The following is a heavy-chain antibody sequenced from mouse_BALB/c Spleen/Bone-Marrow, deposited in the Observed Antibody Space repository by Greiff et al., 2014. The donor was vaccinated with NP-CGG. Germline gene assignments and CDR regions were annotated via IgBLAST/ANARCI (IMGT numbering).Heavy chain of an antibody. CDR3: ASYRYGWYFDV. Sequence: VQLKHSGAEPVKPGASVKLSCTASGFNIKDTYMHWVKQRPEQGLEWIGRIDPANGNTKYDPKFQGKATITADTSFNTAYLQLSSLTSEDTAVYYCASYRYGWYFDVWGAGTTVTVSS. CDR1: GFNIKDTY. J-gene: IGHJ1*01. CDR2: IDPANGNT. V-gene: IGHV14-3*02. D-gene: IGHD2-14*01.